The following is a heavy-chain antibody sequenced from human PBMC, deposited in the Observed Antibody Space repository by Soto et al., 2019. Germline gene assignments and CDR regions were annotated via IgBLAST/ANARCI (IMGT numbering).Heavy chain of an antibody. CDR3: ARWPDGYYYYGMDV. V-gene: IGHV1-8*01. J-gene: IGHJ6*02. CDR2: MNPNSGNT. Sequence: QVQLVQSGAEVKKPGASVKVSCKASGYTFTSYDINWVRQATGQGLEWMGWMNPNSGNTGYGQKFQGRVTMTRNTSIRTAYMELSSLRSEDKAVYYCARWPDGYYYYGMDVRGQGTKVTVYS. CDR1: GYTFTSYD.